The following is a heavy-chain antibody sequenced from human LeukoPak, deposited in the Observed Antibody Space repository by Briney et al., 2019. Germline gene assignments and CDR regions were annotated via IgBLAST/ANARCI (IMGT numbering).Heavy chain of an antibody. CDR3: ARHFCSGGSCRLFDY. Sequence: KPSETLSLTCTVSGGSISSYYWSWIRQPPGKGLEWIGYIYYSGSTNYSPSLKSRVTISVDTSKNQFSLKLSSVTAADTAVYYYARHFCSGGSCRLFDYWGQGTLVTVSS. CDR2: IYYSGST. D-gene: IGHD2-15*01. CDR1: GGSISSYY. J-gene: IGHJ4*02. V-gene: IGHV4-59*08.